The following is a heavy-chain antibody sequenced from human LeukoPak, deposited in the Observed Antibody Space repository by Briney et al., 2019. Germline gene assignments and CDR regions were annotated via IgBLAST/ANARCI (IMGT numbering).Heavy chain of an antibody. J-gene: IGHJ6*03. CDR1: GGSISSYY. V-gene: IGHV4-4*07. Sequence: SQTLSLTCTVSGGSISSYYWSWIRQPAGKGLEWIGRIYTSGSTNYNPSLKSRVTMSVDTSKNQFSLKLSSVTAADTAVYYCVRYYSSSSHHYMDVWGKGTTVTVSS. CDR3: VRYYSSSSHHYMDV. CDR2: IYTSGST. D-gene: IGHD6-6*01.